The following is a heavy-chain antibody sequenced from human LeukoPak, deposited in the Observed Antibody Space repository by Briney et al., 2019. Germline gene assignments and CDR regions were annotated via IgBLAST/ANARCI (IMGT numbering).Heavy chain of an antibody. CDR2: ISYDGSNK. Sequence: GGSLRLSCAASGFTFSSYAMHWVRQAPGKGLEWVAVISYDGSNKYYADSVKGRFIISRDNSKNTLYLQMNSLRGDDTAIYYCVRGGTGAVFDFWGQGTLVTVSS. D-gene: IGHD1-1*01. J-gene: IGHJ4*02. CDR3: VRGGTGAVFDF. CDR1: GFTFSSYA. V-gene: IGHV3-30-3*01.